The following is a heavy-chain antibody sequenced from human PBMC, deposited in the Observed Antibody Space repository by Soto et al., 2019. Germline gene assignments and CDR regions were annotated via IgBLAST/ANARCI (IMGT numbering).Heavy chain of an antibody. D-gene: IGHD1-26*01. CDR3: TTDRWELHGYYYYGMDV. CDR2: IKSKTDGGTT. V-gene: IGHV3-15*07. J-gene: IGHJ6*02. CDR1: SVSNAW. Sequence: SVSNAWMNWVRQAPWKGLEWVGRIKSKTDGGTTDYAAPVKGRFTISRDDSKNTLYLQMNSLKTEDTAVYYCTTDRWELHGYYYYGMDVWGQGTTVTVSS.